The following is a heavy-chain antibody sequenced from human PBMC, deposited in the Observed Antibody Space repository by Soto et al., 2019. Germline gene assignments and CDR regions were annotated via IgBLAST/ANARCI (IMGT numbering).Heavy chain of an antibody. D-gene: IGHD1-1*01. V-gene: IGHV4-59*01. Sequence: SETLSLTCTVSGGSISSYYWSWIRQPPGKRLEWIGYIRYTGTTNYNPSLKTRVSMSVDTSKSQFSLRLSPVTAADTAVYYCVRDSPGTTFFDYWGQGALVTVSS. CDR3: VRDSPGTTFFDY. CDR1: GGSISSYY. CDR2: IRYTGTT. J-gene: IGHJ4*02.